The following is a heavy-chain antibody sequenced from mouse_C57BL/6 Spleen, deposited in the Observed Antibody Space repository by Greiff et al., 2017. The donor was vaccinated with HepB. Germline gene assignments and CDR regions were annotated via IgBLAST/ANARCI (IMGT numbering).Heavy chain of an antibody. CDR1: GYAFSSSW. D-gene: IGHD1-1*01. J-gene: IGHJ2*01. CDR3: ARAIITTVVAPYFDY. Sequence: QVQLQQSGPELVKPGASVKISCKASGYAFSSSWMNWVKQRPGKGLEWIGRIYPGDGDTNYNGKFKGKATLTADKSSSTAYMQLSSLTSEDSAVYFCARAIITTVVAPYFDYWGQGTTLTVSS. V-gene: IGHV1-82*01. CDR2: IYPGDGDT.